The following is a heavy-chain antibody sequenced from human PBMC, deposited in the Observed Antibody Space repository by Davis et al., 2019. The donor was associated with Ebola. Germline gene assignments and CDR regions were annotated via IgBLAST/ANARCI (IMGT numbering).Heavy chain of an antibody. CDR3: ARGYKAVPSYAFDI. V-gene: IGHV1-18*01. Sequence: ASVTVSCKASGYTFTSYGISWVRQAPGQGLEWMGWISAYNGNTNYAQKLQGRVTMTTDTSTSTAYMELRSLRSDDTAVYYCARGYKAVPSYAFDIWGQGTMVTVSS. CDR1: GYTFTSYG. D-gene: IGHD5-12*01. CDR2: ISAYNGNT. J-gene: IGHJ3*02.